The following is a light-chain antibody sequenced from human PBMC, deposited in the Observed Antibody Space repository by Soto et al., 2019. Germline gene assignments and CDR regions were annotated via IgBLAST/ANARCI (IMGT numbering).Light chain of an antibody. CDR3: LQDDDYPFT. CDR1: QSVSSW. V-gene: IGKV1-6*01. Sequence: IQMTQSPSTLSASVGDRVTITGRASQSVSSWLAWCQQKPGKAPKFLIFAASNLQSGVPSRFSGSGSDTDFTLTISSLQPEDFATYFCLQDDDYPFTFGGGTKVDIK. J-gene: IGKJ4*01. CDR2: AAS.